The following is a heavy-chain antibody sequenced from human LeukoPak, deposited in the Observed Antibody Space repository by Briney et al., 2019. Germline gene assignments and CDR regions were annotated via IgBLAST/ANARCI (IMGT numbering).Heavy chain of an antibody. J-gene: IGHJ4*02. D-gene: IGHD6-13*01. CDR1: GGSISSYY. CDR3: ARAGQQLVHDY. Sequence: SETLSLTCTVSGGSISSYYWSWIRQPPGKGLEWIGYIYYSGSTYYNPSLKSRVTISVDTSKNQFSLKLSSVTAADTAVYYCARAGQQLVHDYWGQGTLVTVSS. CDR2: IYYSGST. V-gene: IGHV4-59*12.